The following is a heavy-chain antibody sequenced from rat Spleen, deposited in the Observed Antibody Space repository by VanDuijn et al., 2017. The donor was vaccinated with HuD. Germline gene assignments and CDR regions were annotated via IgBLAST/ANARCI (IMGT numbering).Heavy chain of an antibody. V-gene: IGHV5-7*01. J-gene: IGHJ4*01. CDR3: ARQNYYDGSYYSYVMDA. CDR2: TSYDGSNT. Sequence: EVQLVESGAGLVQPGRSMKLSCAASGFTFTNYNMAWVRQAPKKGLEWVATTSYDGSNTNYRGSVKGRFTISRDNAKSTLYLQMDSLRSEDTATYYCARQNYYDGSYYSYVMDAWGQGASVTVSS. D-gene: IGHD1-12*02. CDR1: GFTFTNYN.